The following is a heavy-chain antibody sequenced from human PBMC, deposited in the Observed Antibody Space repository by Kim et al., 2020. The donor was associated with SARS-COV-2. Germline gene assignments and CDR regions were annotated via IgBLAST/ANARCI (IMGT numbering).Heavy chain of an antibody. J-gene: IGHJ4*02. CDR3: AREKVVPAAIPSYGDY. Sequence: KFQGRVTMTRDTSTSTVYMELSSLRSEDTAVYYCAREKVVPAAIPSYGDYWGQGTLVTVSS. V-gene: IGHV1-46*01. D-gene: IGHD2-2*02.